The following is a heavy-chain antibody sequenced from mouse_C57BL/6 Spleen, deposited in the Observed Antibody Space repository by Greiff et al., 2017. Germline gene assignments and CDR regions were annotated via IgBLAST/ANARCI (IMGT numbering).Heavy chain of an antibody. Sequence: EVQLVESGGGLVKPGGSLKLSCAASGFTFSSYTMSWVRQTPEKRLEWVATLSGGGGNTYYPDSVKGRFTISRDNAKNTLYLQMSSLRSEDTALYYCARHNWDDYAMDYWGQGTSVTVSS. CDR3: ARHNWDDYAMDY. J-gene: IGHJ4*01. CDR1: GFTFSSYT. D-gene: IGHD4-1*01. CDR2: LSGGGGNT. V-gene: IGHV5-9*01.